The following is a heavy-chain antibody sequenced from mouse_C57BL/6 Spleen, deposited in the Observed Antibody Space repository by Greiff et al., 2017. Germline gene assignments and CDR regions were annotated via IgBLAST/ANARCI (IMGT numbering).Heavy chain of an antibody. CDR3: TRSLDAFTGFAY. J-gene: IGHJ3*01. Sequence: QVQLQQSGAELVRPGASVTLSCKASGYTFTDYEMHWVKQTPVHGLEWIGAIDPETGGTAYNQKFKGKAILTADKSSSTAYMELRSLTSEDSAVYYCTRSLDAFTGFAYWGQGTLVTVSA. CDR1: GYTFTDYE. V-gene: IGHV1-15*01. D-gene: IGHD2-10*02. CDR2: IDPETGGT.